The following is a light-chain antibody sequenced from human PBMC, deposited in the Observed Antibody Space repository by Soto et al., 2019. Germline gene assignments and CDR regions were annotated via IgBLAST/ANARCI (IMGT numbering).Light chain of an antibody. CDR2: GAS. Sequence: IVLTQSPGTLSLSPGERATLSCRASQSVTSNYLARYQQKPGQAPSLLFFGASIRATGIPDRFSGSGSGTDFTLTISRLEPEDFAVYYCQQYGSSPGTFGQGTKVEI. V-gene: IGKV3-20*01. CDR3: QQYGSSPGT. J-gene: IGKJ1*01. CDR1: QSVTSNY.